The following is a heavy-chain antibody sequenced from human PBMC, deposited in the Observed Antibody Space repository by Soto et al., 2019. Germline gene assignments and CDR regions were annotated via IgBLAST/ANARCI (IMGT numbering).Heavy chain of an antibody. Sequence: ASVKVSCKAYGYTFTSYAMHWVRQAPGQRLEWMGWNNAGNGNTKYSQKFQGRVTSTRDTSASTAYMERSSLSAEDTAVYYCARDQGYCSGDSCYMYWFDPWGKGTLVTVA. D-gene: IGHD2-15*01. CDR1: GYTFTSYA. J-gene: IGHJ5*02. V-gene: IGHV1-3*01. CDR3: ARDQGYCSGDSCYMYWFDP. CDR2: NNAGNGNT.